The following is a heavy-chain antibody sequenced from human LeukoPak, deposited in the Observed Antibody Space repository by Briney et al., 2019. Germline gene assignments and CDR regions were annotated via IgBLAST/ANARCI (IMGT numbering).Heavy chain of an antibody. CDR1: GFTFSSYA. CDR3: ARLISTSSSRFSDY. Sequence: PGGSLRFACAASGFTFSSYAMSWVRQAPGKGLEWVSAISISGENTYYADSVKGRFTISRDTSRNTLYLQMHSLRAEDTAVYYCARLISTSSSRFSDYWGQGTLVTVSS. CDR2: ISISGENT. V-gene: IGHV3-23*01. D-gene: IGHD6-6*01. J-gene: IGHJ4*02.